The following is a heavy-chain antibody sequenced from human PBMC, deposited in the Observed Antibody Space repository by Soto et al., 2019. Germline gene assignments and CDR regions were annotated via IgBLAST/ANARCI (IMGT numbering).Heavy chain of an antibody. D-gene: IGHD2-2*01. J-gene: IGHJ5*02. CDR3: ARRSSTYLNEIIYDP. CDR1: GYSISIGYY. V-gene: IGHV4-38-2*01. Sequence: SETLSLTCAVSGYSISIGYYCGCIRQPPGKGLEWIGSIYHSGSTYYNPSLKSRVTISVDTSKNQFSLKLSSVTAADTAVYYCARRSSTYLNEIIYDPWGQGTLVTVSS. CDR2: IYHSGST.